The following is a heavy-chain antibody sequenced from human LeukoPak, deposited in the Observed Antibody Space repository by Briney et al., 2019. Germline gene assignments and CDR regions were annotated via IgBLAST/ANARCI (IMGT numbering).Heavy chain of an antibody. J-gene: IGHJ4*02. V-gene: IGHV3-30*18. CDR1: GFTFNIYG. D-gene: IGHD6-19*01. CDR2: ISHEGSNR. CDR3: AKELSSGLPEN. Sequence: GRSLRLSCVASGFTFNIYGMHWVRQAPGKGLEWVAVISHEGSNRYYADSVKGRFTISRDNSKNTVFLQMNSLRAEDTAVYFCAKELSSGLPENWGQGTLVTVSS.